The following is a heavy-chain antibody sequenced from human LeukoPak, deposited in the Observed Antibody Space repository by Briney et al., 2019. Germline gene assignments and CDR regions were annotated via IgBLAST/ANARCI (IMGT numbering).Heavy chain of an antibody. Sequence: QPGGSLRLSCAASGFTFSSYAMSWVRQAPGKGLEWVSAITSSGGSSYSADSVKGRFTISRDNAKNSLYLQMNSLRAEDTAVYYCARVKISSGRTTRSYNWFDPWGQGTLVTVSS. J-gene: IGHJ5*02. CDR3: ARVKISSGRTTRSYNWFDP. CDR2: ITSSGGSS. CDR1: GFTFSSYA. V-gene: IGHV3-23*01. D-gene: IGHD6-25*01.